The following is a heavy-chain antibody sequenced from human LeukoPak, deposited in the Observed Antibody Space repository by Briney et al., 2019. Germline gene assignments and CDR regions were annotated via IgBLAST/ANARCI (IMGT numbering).Heavy chain of an antibody. CDR2: IYQSGST. CDR1: AYSISSGYY. CDR3: ARVYSNYYMDV. D-gene: IGHD6-13*01. V-gene: IGHV4-38-2*02. J-gene: IGHJ6*03. Sequence: PSETLSLTCTVSAYSISSGYYWGWIRPRPGKGLEWIGSIYQSGSTYYNPSLKRRVTISVDTSKNQFSLKLNPVTAADTAAYFCARVYSNYYMDVWGKGTTVTVSS.